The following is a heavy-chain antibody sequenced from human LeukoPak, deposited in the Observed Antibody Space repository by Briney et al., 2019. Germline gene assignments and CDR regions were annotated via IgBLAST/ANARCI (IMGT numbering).Heavy chain of an antibody. J-gene: IGHJ4*02. CDR2: IIPIFGTA. Sequence: SVKVSCKASGGTFSSYAISWVRQAPGQGLEWMGGIIPIFGTANYAQKFQGRVTITTDESTSTAYMELSSLRSEDTAVYYCARDRWNCSGGSCYLGLNDYWGQGTLVTVSS. CDR3: ARDRWNCSGGSCYLGLNDY. V-gene: IGHV1-69*05. D-gene: IGHD2-15*01. CDR1: GGTFSSYA.